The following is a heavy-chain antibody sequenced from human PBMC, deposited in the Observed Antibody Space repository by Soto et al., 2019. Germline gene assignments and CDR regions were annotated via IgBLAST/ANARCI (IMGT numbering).Heavy chain of an antibody. CDR3: ARGPDSGRYGVKDDY. CDR1: GGSFSGYY. Sequence: PSETLSLTCAVYGGSFSGYYWSWIRQPPGKGLEWIGEINHSGSTNYNPSLKSRVTISVDTSKNQFSLKLSSVTAADTAVYYCARGPDSGRYGVKDDYWGQGTLVTVSS. D-gene: IGHD1-26*01. J-gene: IGHJ4*02. V-gene: IGHV4-34*01. CDR2: INHSGST.